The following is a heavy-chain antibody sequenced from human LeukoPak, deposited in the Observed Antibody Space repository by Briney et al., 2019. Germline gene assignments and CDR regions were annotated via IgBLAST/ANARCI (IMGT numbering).Heavy chain of an antibody. D-gene: IGHD3-22*01. V-gene: IGHV3-9*01. J-gene: IGHJ4*02. CDR3: ARETDTSGYYVDY. Sequence: GGSLRLSCAASGFTFDDYAMHWVRQAPGKGLEWVSSISWNSATIVYADSVKGRFTISRDSAKNSLYLQMDSLRAEDTAVYYCARETDTSGYYVDYWGQGTLVTVSS. CDR2: ISWNSATI. CDR1: GFTFDDYA.